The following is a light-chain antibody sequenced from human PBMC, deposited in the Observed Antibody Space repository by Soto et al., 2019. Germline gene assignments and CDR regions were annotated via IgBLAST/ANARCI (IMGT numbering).Light chain of an antibody. Sequence: QSALTQPASVSGSPGQSITISCTGTSTDVGGYNYVSWYQQHPGKAPKLILYDVDHRPSGVSTRFSGSKSGNTASLTISGLQADDEADYYCNSYTSSSTLVFGGGTKLTVL. CDR1: STDVGGYNY. J-gene: IGLJ2*01. CDR3: NSYTSSSTLV. CDR2: DVD. V-gene: IGLV2-14*03.